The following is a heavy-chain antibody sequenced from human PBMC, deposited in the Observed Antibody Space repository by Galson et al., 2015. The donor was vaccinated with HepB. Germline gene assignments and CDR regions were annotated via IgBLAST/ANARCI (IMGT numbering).Heavy chain of an antibody. Sequence: CAISGDSVSSNSVAWNWIRQSPSRGLEWLGRTYYRSKWYNDYAVSVKSRITINPDTSKNQFSLQLNSVTPEDTAVYYCARGDWRLPGGFDIWGQGTMVTVSS. V-gene: IGHV6-1*01. J-gene: IGHJ3*02. CDR3: ARGDWRLPGGFDI. CDR1: GDSVSSNSVA. CDR2: TYYRSKWYN. D-gene: IGHD2-21*02.